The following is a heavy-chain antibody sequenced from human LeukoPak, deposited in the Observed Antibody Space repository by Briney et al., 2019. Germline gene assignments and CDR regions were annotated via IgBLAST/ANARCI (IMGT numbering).Heavy chain of an antibody. V-gene: IGHV4-61*02. Sequence: PSETLSLTCTVSGGSISSGSYYWSWIRQPAGKGLEWIGRIYTSGSTNYNPSLKSRVTISVDTSKNQFSLKLSSVTAADTAVYYCARGPIITQQLVLPPFDYWGQGTLVTVSS. J-gene: IGHJ4*02. CDR1: GGSISSGSYY. CDR3: ARGPIITQQLVLPPFDY. D-gene: IGHD6-13*01. CDR2: IYTSGST.